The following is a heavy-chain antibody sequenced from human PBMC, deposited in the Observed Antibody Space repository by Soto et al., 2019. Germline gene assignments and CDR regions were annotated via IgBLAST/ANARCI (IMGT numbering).Heavy chain of an antibody. D-gene: IGHD3-3*01. CDR1: GFSIANTW. Sequence: VQLVESGGGLVQPGGSLRLSCAASGFSIANTWMHWVRQAPGKGLEWVGRVKSKAVGGTADYAAPVKGRFTVSRDDSKNTLYLQMNSLKMEDTAVYYCTSYPDFWGGHTPLWGQGTLVTVSS. J-gene: IGHJ4*02. CDR3: TSYPDFWGGHTPL. CDR2: VKSKAVGGTA. V-gene: IGHV3-15*07.